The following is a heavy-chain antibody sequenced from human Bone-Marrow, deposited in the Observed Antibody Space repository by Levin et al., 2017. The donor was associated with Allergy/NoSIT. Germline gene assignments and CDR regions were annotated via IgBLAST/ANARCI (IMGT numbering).Heavy chain of an antibody. D-gene: IGHD3-10*01. CDR2: FNPHNGDT. Sequence: ASVKVSCKASGYTFTGYYMHWVRQAPGQGLEWMAWFNPHNGDTHYAQKFQGRVTLTRDTSISTAYMDLSRLKSDDSAVYFCARETKLTDAFDIWRQGTMVIVSS. V-gene: IGHV1-2*02. CDR1: GYTFTGYY. J-gene: IGHJ3*02. CDR3: ARETKLTDAFDI.